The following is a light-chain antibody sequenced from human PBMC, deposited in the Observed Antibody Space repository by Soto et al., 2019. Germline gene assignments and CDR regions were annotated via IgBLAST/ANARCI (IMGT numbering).Light chain of an antibody. CDR3: CSFTSRRTHV. CDR2: ERD. J-gene: IGLJ1*01. V-gene: IGLV2-23*01. CDR1: SRDFGSYEF. Sequence: QSALTHAAALSGSPGQSVTISCTGTSRDFGSYEFVSWYQQPPGKVPTLIIYERDKRPSGVSHRFSGSKSCNTDSLTFSGLQAEDEAHYYCCSFTSRRTHVFGTGTKVTVL.